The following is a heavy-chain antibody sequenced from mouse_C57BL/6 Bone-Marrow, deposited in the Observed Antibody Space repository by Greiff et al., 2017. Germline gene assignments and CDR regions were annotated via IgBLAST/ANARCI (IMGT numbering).Heavy chain of an antibody. CDR2: INYDGSST. Sequence: EVKLMESEGGLVQPGSSMKLSCTASGFTFSDYYMAWVRQVPEKGLEWVANINYDGSSTYYLDSLKSRFIISRDNAKNILYLQMSSLKSEDTATYYCARETDGYPFAYWGQGTLVTVSA. D-gene: IGHD2-3*01. CDR3: ARETDGYPFAY. J-gene: IGHJ3*01. V-gene: IGHV5-16*01. CDR1: GFTFSDYY.